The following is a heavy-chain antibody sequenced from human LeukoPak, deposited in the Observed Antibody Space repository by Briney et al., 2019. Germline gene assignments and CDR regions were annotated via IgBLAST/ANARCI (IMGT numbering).Heavy chain of an antibody. CDR2: MNPNSGNT. CDR3: ARVHSYGYIYYYYYMDV. D-gene: IGHD5-18*01. J-gene: IGHJ6*03. V-gene: IGHV1-8*01. Sequence: ASVKVSCKASGYTFTSYDINWVRQATGQGLEWMGWMNPNSGNTGYAQKFQGRVTMTRNTSISTAYMELSSLRSEDTAVYYCARVHSYGYIYYYYYMDVWGKGTTVTISS. CDR1: GYTFTSYD.